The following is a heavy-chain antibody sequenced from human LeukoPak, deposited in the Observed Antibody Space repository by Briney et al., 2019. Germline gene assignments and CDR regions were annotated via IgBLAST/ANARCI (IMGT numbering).Heavy chain of an antibody. J-gene: IGHJ4*02. CDR1: GGSISSGSYY. CDR2: IYTSGST. CDR3: ARLVGGYSYTYGVKGYFDY. D-gene: IGHD5-18*01. Sequence: SETLSLTCTVSGGSISSGSYYWSWIRQPAGKGLEWIGRIYTSGSTNYNPSLKSRVTISVDTSKNQFSLKLSSVTAAETAVYYCARLVGGYSYTYGVKGYFDYWGQGTLVTVSS. V-gene: IGHV4-61*02.